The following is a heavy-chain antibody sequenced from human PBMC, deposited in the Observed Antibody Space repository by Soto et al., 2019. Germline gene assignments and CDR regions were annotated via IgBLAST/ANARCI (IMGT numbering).Heavy chain of an antibody. CDR3: ARDRFRYYYGSGSFIYYYGMDV. V-gene: IGHV4-59*01. CDR1: GGSISSYY. D-gene: IGHD3-10*01. CDR2: IYYSGST. J-gene: IGHJ6*02. Sequence: SETLSLTCTVSGGSISSYYWSWIRQPPGKGLEWIGYIYYSGSTNYNPSLKSRVTISVDTSKNQFSLKLSSVTAADTAVYYCARDRFRYYYGSGSFIYYYGMDVWGQGTTVTVSS.